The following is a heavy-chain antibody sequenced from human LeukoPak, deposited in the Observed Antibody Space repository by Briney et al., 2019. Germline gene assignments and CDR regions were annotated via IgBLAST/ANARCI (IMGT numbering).Heavy chain of an antibody. CDR3: ARRGYYYDSYHASDI. CDR1: GFTFSSYA. D-gene: IGHD3-22*01. J-gene: IGHJ3*02. CDR2: IYSGGST. Sequence: GGSLRLSCAASGFTFSSYAMSWVRQAPGKGLEWVSVIYSGGSTYYADSVKGRFTISRHNSKNTLYLQMNSLRAEGTAVYYCARRGYYYDSYHASDIWGQGTMVTVSS. V-gene: IGHV3-53*04.